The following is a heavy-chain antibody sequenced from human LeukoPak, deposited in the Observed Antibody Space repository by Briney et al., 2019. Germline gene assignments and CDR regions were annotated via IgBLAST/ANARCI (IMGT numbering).Heavy chain of an antibody. D-gene: IGHD3-10*01. CDR1: GYSFTSYW. Sequence: GESLKISCKGSGYSFTSYWIAWVRQMPGKGLEWMGIIYPGDSDTRYSPSFQGQVTISADKFISPAYLQWSSLKASDTAMYYCARHFYYGSGSYSPTLEYWGQGTLVTVSS. CDR3: ARHFYYGSGSYSPTLEY. V-gene: IGHV5-51*01. CDR2: IYPGDSDT. J-gene: IGHJ4*02.